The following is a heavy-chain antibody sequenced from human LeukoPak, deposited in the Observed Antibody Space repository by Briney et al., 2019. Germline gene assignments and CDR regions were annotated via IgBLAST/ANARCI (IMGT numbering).Heavy chain of an antibody. CDR1: GGSIRSGSYW. Sequence: SETLSLTCTVSGGSIRSGSYWWSSIRQHPEKGLEWIGYVYYSGSTYYNPSLKSRVSISLDTSKKQLSLTLTSVTAADTAVYYCARGHRSSSAYHCNAMDVWGQGTTVTVSS. D-gene: IGHD2-15*01. CDR3: ARGHRSSSAYHCNAMDV. V-gene: IGHV4-31*03. J-gene: IGHJ6*02. CDR2: VYYSGST.